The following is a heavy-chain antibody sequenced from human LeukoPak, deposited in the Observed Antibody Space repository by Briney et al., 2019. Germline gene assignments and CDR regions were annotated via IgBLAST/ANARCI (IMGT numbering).Heavy chain of an antibody. D-gene: IGHD4-17*01. CDR2: VSGSGGYT. Sequence: GGSLRLSCAATGFTFSNYAMNWVRQAPGKGLEWVSAVSGSGGYTYYVDSVRGRFTISRDNSKNTLYLQMNSLRAEDTAVYYCARESYGDYYFDYWGQGTLVIVSS. CDR1: GFTFSNYA. V-gene: IGHV3-23*01. J-gene: IGHJ4*02. CDR3: ARESYGDYYFDY.